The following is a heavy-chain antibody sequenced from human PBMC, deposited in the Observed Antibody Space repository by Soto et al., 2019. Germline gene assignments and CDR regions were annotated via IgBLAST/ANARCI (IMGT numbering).Heavy chain of an antibody. CDR2: IYPGDSDT. D-gene: IGHD2-15*01. CDR1: GYSFTSYW. CDR3: ERGSPWAVVLAATPPYYYGMDV. J-gene: IGHJ6*02. V-gene: IGHV5-51*01. Sequence: GESLKISCKGSGYSFTSYWIGWVRQMPGKGLEWMGIIYPGDSDTRYSPSFQGQVTISADKSISTAYLQWSSLKASDTAMYYCERGSPWAVVLAATPPYYYGMDVCGQGTTVTVSS.